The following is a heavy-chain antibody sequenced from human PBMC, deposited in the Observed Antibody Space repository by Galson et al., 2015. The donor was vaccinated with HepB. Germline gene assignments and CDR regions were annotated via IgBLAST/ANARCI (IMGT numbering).Heavy chain of an antibody. D-gene: IGHD5-18*01. Sequence: SVKVSCKASGYTFTSYYMHWVRQAPGQGLEWMGIINPSGGSTSYAQKFQGRVTMTRDTSTSTVYMELSSLRSEDTAVYYCASLDTFRGSFYYGMDGWGQGAPVTVSS. J-gene: IGHJ6*02. CDR2: INPSGGST. V-gene: IGHV1-46*01. CDR1: GYTFTSYY. CDR3: ASLDTFRGSFYYGMDG.